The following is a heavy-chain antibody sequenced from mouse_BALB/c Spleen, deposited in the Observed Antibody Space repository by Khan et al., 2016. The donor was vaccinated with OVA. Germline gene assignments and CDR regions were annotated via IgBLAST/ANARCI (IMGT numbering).Heavy chain of an antibody. CDR3: ARVYGGDFDY. D-gene: IGHD1-1*01. CDR2: ISYSGNT. J-gene: IGHJ2*01. V-gene: IGHV3-2*02. Sequence: QLDESGPGLVKPSQSLSLTCTVTGYSITSDYAWNWIRQFPGNKLEWMGYISYSGNTNYNPSLKSRISITRDPSKNPFFLQLISVTSEDTATYYCARVYGGDFDYWGQGTTVTVSS. CDR1: GYSITSDYA.